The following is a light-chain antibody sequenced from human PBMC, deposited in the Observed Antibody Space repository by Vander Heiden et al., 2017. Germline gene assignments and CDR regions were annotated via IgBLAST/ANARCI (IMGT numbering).Light chain of an antibody. CDR2: GAS. V-gene: IGKV3-20*01. J-gene: IGKJ1*01. CDR1: QSVSSSY. Sequence: EIVLTQSPGTLSLSPGERATLPCRASQSVSSSYLAWYQQKPGQAPRLLIYGASSRATGIPDRFSGSGSGTDFILTISRLEPEDFAVYYCQQYGSSPWTFGQGTKVEIK. CDR3: QQYGSSPWT.